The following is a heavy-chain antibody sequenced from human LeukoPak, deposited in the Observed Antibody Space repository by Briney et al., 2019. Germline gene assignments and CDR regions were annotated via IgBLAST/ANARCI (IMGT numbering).Heavy chain of an antibody. Sequence: PGGSLRLSCAASGLTLSSYAMHWVRQAPGKGLEWVAVISYDGSNKYYADSVKGRFTISRDNSKNTLYLQMNSLRAEDTAVYYRARDIYGSGSYCHWGQGTLVTVSS. V-gene: IGHV3-30*14. J-gene: IGHJ4*02. D-gene: IGHD3-10*01. CDR1: GLTLSSYA. CDR2: ISYDGSNK. CDR3: ARDIYGSGSYCH.